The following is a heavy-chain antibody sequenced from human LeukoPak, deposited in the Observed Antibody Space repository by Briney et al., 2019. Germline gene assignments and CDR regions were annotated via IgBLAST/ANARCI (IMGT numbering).Heavy chain of an antibody. CDR3: ARDDGSSTDSPYYFDY. V-gene: IGHV3-23*01. CDR2: ISGSGGST. Sequence: TGGSLRLSCAASGFTFSSYAMSWVRQAPGKGLEWVSAISGSGGSTYYADSVKGRFTTSRDNAKNSLYLQMNSLRAEDTAVYYCARDDGSSTDSPYYFDYWAREPWSPSPQ. CDR1: GFTFSSYA. J-gene: IGHJ4*02. D-gene: IGHD6-6*01.